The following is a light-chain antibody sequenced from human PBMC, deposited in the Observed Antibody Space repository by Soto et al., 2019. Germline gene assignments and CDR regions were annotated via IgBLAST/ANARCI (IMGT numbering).Light chain of an antibody. J-gene: IGKJ5*01. CDR2: EAS. CDR1: QSISRW. CDR3: QQYNSFSLIT. V-gene: IGKV1-5*01. Sequence: DIQMTQSPSTLSASVGDTVTITCRASQSISRWLAWYQQKPGKAPKILISEASILENGVPSRFSGTGSGTEFTLTISNLQPDDFATYFCQQYNSFSLITFGQGTQLEIK.